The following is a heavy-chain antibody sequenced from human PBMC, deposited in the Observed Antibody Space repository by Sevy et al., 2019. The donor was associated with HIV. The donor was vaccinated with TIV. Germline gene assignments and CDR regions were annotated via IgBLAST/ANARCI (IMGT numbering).Heavy chain of an antibody. V-gene: IGHV3-7*01. D-gene: IGHD3-22*01. J-gene: IGHJ4*02. CDR2: IKKDESEK. CDR1: GFSFSNYW. Sequence: GGSLRLSCAASGFSFSNYWMHWVRQAPGKGREWVANIKKDESEKYYMASVKGRFTISRDKAKNSVYLEMNSLRPEDTAIYYCAKGNSGSFDYWGQGTLVTVSS. CDR3: AKGNSGSFDY.